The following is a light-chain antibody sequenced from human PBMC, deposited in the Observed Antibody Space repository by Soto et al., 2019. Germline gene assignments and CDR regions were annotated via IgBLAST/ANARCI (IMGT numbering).Light chain of an antibody. Sequence: QTVVTQPPSVSAAPGQKVTISCSGSASNIGNNYVSWYQQLPGTAPKLLIYENDERPSGIPDRFSGSKSGTSATLGITGLQTGDEADYYCGAWDNSLTGGVFGGGTQLTVL. CDR2: END. CDR1: ASNIGNNY. J-gene: IGLJ2*01. CDR3: GAWDNSLTGGV. V-gene: IGLV1-51*02.